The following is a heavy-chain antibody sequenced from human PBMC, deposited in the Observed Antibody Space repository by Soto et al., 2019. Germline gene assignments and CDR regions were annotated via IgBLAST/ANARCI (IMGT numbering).Heavy chain of an antibody. Sequence: PGGSLRLSCAASGFTFSSYGMHWVRQAPGKGLEWVAVISYDGSNKYYADSVKGRITISRDNSKNTLYLQMNSLRAEDTAVYYCAKDRGRLGYCSSTSCSPQSWYYYGMDVWGQGTTVTVSS. CDR1: GFTFSSYG. J-gene: IGHJ6*02. CDR3: AKDRGRLGYCSSTSCSPQSWYYYGMDV. CDR2: ISYDGSNK. V-gene: IGHV3-30*18. D-gene: IGHD2-2*01.